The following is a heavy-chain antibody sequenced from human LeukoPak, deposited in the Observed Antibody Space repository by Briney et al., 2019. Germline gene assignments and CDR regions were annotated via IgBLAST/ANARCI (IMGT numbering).Heavy chain of an antibody. CDR1: GGSISSGDYY. CDR2: IYYSGST. CDR3: ARVASDSYDSSGYQPYFDY. Sequence: SQTLSLTCTVSGGSISSGDYYWSWIRQPPGKGLEWMGYIYYSGSTYYNPSLKSRVTISVDTSRNQFSLKLSSVTAADTAVYYCARVASDSYDSSGYQPYFDYWGQGTLVTVSS. V-gene: IGHV4-30-4*01. D-gene: IGHD3-22*01. J-gene: IGHJ4*02.